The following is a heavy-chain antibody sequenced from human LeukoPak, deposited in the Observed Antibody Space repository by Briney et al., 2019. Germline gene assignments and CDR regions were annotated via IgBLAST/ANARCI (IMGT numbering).Heavy chain of an antibody. J-gene: IGHJ5*02. Sequence: SQTLSLTCTVSGGSISSGYYYWRWIRQPPGKGLEWIAYMYYSGSTYYNPSLKSRVTMSADTSKNQLSLKLSSVTAADTAVYYCARPYYYDSRIDPWGQGILVTVSS. CDR3: ARPYYYDSRIDP. D-gene: IGHD3-22*01. CDR2: MYYSGST. V-gene: IGHV4-30-4*01. CDR1: GGSISSGYYY.